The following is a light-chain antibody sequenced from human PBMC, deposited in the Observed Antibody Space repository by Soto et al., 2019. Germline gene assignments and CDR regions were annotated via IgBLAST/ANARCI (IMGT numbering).Light chain of an antibody. CDR2: DVS. CDR1: SSDVGGYNF. V-gene: IGLV2-11*01. Sequence: QSALTQPRSVSGSPGQSVTISCTGTSSDVGGYNFVSWYQQHPGRAPKLMIYDVSKRPSGVPDRFSGSKSGDTASLTISGLQAEDEADYHCCSHAGGSFSLAAFGGGTKLTVL. CDR3: CSHAGGSFSLAA. J-gene: IGLJ2*01.